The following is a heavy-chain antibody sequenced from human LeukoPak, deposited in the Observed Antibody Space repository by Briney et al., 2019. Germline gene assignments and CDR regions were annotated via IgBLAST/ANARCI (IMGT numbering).Heavy chain of an antibody. J-gene: IGHJ5*02. CDR1: GYTFTSYD. D-gene: IGHD3-10*01. CDR3: ARGRLVRGVKYWFDP. V-gene: IGHV1-8*01. CDR2: MNPNSGNT. Sequence: ASVKVSCKASGYTFTSYDINRVRQATGQGLEWMGWMNPNSGNTGYAQKFQGRVTMTRNTSISTAYMELSSLRSEDTAVYYSARGRLVRGVKYWFDPWGQGTLVTVSS.